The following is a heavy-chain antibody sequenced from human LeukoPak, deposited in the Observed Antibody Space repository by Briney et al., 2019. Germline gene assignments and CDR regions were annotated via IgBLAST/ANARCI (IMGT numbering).Heavy chain of an antibody. CDR1: GFAFTAYG. CDR3: ARRPRFLEWLLSFDI. J-gene: IGHJ3*02. V-gene: IGHV1-8*03. CDR2: MNPNSGNT. D-gene: IGHD3-3*01. Sequence: GASVKVSCKASGFAFTAYGITWVRQATGQGLEWMGWMNPNSGNTGYAQKFQGRVTITRNTSISTAYMELSSLRSEDTAVYYCARRPRFLEWLLSFDIWGQGTMVTVSS.